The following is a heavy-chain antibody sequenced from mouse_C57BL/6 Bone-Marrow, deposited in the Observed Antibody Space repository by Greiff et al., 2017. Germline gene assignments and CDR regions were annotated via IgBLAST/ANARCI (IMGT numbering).Heavy chain of an antibody. CDR1: GYSITSCYY. Sequence: VQLQQSGPGLVKPSHSLSLTCSVTGYSITSCYYWNWIRQFPGNQLEWMGYISYAGSNNYNPSFKNQISITRDTSKNQSFLKLNSVTTEYLATYYCAGGVSWFFYYDGSRPDVWGTGTMVTVSA. CDR2: ISYAGSN. V-gene: IGHV3-6*01. J-gene: IGHJ1*03. D-gene: IGHD1-1*01. CDR3: AGGVSWFFYYDGSRPDV.